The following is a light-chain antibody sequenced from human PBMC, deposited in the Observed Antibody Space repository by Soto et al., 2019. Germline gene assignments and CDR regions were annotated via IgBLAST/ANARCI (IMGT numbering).Light chain of an antibody. J-gene: IGLJ1*01. CDR2: KDS. Sequence: SYELTQPPSVSVSPGQTARITCSGAALPNQYGYWYQQKAGQAPILVIYKDSERPSGIPERFSGSSSGTTVTLTISGVQAEDEADYYCQSADSIGDYVFGTGTKVTVL. V-gene: IGLV3-25*02. CDR3: QSADSIGDYV. CDR1: ALPNQY.